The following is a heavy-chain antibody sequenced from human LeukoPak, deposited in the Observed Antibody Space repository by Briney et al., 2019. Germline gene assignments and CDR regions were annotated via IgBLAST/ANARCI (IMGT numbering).Heavy chain of an antibody. D-gene: IGHD2-15*01. CDR3: ATRYCSGGSCRFDY. CDR2: IYYSGST. V-gene: IGHV4-61*01. CDR1: GGSVSSGSFY. Sequence: PSETLSLTCTVSGGSVSSGSFYWSWIRQPPGMGLEWIGYIYYSGSTNYNPSLKSRVTISVDPSKSQFSLKLSSVAAADTAVYYCATRYCSGGSCRFDYWGQGTLVTVSS. J-gene: IGHJ4*02.